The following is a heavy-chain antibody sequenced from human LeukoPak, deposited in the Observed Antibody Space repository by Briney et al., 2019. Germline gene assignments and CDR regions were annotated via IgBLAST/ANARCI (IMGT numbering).Heavy chain of an antibody. Sequence: SETLSLTCTVFGGSISTYYWSWIRQPPGKGLEWIGYIYYSGSTNYNPSLKSRVTISVDTSKNQFSLKLSSVTAADTAVYYCARAGDDRSGFYYGFDIWGQGTMVTVSS. D-gene: IGHD3-22*01. J-gene: IGHJ3*02. V-gene: IGHV4-59*12. CDR3: ARAGDDRSGFYYGFDI. CDR2: IYYSGST. CDR1: GGSISTYY.